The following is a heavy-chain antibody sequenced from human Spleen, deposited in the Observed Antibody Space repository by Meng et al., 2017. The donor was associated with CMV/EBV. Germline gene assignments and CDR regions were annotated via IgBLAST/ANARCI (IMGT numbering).Heavy chain of an antibody. CDR3: ARVRGVGAHYFDY. Sequence: ASVKVSCKASGYTFTSYNITWLRQATGQGLEWMGWMNPKSGDTGYAQKFQGRVTMTRNTAISTAYMDLSSLRSEDTAVYYCARVRGVGAHYFDYWGQGTLVTVSS. CDR1: GYTFTSYN. J-gene: IGHJ4*02. V-gene: IGHV1-8*01. D-gene: IGHD1-26*01. CDR2: MNPKSGDT.